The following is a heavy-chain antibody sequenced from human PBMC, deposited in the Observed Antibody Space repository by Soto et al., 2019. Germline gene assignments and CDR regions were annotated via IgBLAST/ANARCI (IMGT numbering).Heavy chain of an antibody. D-gene: IGHD3-9*01. CDR3: TTGYTIFLYVMDV. V-gene: IGHV3-15*07. Sequence: PGGSLRLSCAASGFTFSNAWMNWVRQAPGKGLEWVGRIKSKTDGGTTDYAAPVKGRFTISRDDSKNTLYLQMNSLKTEDTAVFYCTTGYTIFLYVMDVWGQGTTVTVSS. CDR1: GFTFSNAW. CDR2: IKSKTDGGTT. J-gene: IGHJ6*02.